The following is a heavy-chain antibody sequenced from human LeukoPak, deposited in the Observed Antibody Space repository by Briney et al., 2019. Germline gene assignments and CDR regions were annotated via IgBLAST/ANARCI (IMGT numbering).Heavy chain of an antibody. V-gene: IGHV4-38-2*02. CDR2: IYHSGST. CDR1: GYSISSGYY. D-gene: IGHD2-15*01. Sequence: PSETLSLTCTVSGYSISSGYYWGWIRQPPGKGLEWIGSIYHSGSTYYNPSLKSRVTISVDTSKNQFSLKLSSVTAADTAVYYCARGLVEVCSGGSCYRPTPFDYWGQGTLVTVSS. CDR3: ARGLVEVCSGGSCYRPTPFDY. J-gene: IGHJ4*02.